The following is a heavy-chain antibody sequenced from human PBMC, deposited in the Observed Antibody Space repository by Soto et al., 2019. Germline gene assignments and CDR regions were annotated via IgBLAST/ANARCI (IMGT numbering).Heavy chain of an antibody. CDR3: ARDRTTRGDSQYYYYGMDV. V-gene: IGHV4-59*01. CDR1: GGSISSYH. Sequence: SETLSLTCTVSGGSISSYHWSWIRQPPGKGLEWIGYVYYSGSTKYNPSLRSRVTISVDTSKNQFSLKLSSVTAADTAVYYCARDRTTRGDSQYYYYGMDVWGQGTTVTVS. J-gene: IGHJ6*02. CDR2: VYYSGST. D-gene: IGHD2-21*01.